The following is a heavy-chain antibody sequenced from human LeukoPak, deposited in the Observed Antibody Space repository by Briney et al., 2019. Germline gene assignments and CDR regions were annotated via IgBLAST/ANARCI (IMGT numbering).Heavy chain of an antibody. D-gene: IGHD5-24*01. V-gene: IGHV3-23*01. CDR1: GFTFSSYA. J-gene: IGHJ4*02. Sequence: GGSLRLSCAASGFTFSSYAMSWVRQAPGKGLEWVSGISSGGGSTFYADSVKGRFTISRDNSKNRLYPQMNSLRAEDTAVYYCAKATLATTYFDSWGQGTLVTVSS. CDR2: ISSGGGST. CDR3: AKATLATTYFDS.